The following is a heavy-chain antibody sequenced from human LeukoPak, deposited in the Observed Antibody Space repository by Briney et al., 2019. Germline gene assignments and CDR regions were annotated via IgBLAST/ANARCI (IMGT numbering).Heavy chain of an antibody. CDR2: IYYSETT. V-gene: IGHV4-59*08. D-gene: IGHD6-19*01. CDR1: GGSISRYY. CDR3: AGPPRPEMSGWYLY. J-gene: IGHJ4*02. Sequence: SETLPHTCCVSGGSISRYYWGWIRQPPGKGLEWIGYIYYSETTNYNPSLKSRVTISVDTPKNQFSLKLSSVTAADTAIYYCAGPPRPEMSGWYLYWGQGTLVTVSS.